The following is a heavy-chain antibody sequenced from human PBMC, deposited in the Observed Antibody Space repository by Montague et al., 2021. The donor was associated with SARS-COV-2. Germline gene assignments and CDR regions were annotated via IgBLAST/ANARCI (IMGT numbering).Heavy chain of an antibody. V-gene: IGHV4-59*01. J-gene: IGHJ4*02. CDR3: ARAQNICFIANCVNYFDL. CDR1: GGSIRSYY. D-gene: IGHD1-1*01. CDR2: VHYTGST. Sequence: SETLSLTCEVSGGSIRSYYWSWIRQSPGKGLEWIGYVHYTGSTKYNPSLKTRVTLSLDTPKNHFSLRLISVTAADTAVYYCARAQNICFIANCVNYFDLWGLGALVGVSS.